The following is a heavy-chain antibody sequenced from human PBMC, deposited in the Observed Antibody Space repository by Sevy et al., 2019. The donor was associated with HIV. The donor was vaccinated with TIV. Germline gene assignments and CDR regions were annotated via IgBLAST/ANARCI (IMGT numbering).Heavy chain of an antibody. CDR2: IKQDGSEK. V-gene: IGHV3-7*01. CDR1: GFTFSSYW. Sequence: GESLKISCAASGFTFSSYWMSWVRQAPGKGLEWVANIKQDGSEKYYVDSVKGRFTISRDNAKNSLYLQMYGLRAEDTAVYYCASLDLGLLDYWGQGTLVTVSS. J-gene: IGHJ4*02. CDR3: ASLDLGLLDY. D-gene: IGHD2-15*01.